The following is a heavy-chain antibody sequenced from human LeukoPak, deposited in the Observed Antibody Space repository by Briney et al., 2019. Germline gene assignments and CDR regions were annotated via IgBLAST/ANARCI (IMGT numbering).Heavy chain of an antibody. Sequence: SETLSLTCTVSGGSISSGDYYWSWIRQPPGKGLEWIGYIYYRGSTYYNPSLKSRLTISVDTSKNQFSLRLSSVTAADTTVYYCARGSWSSSIDYWGQGTLVTVSS. V-gene: IGHV4-30-4*01. CDR1: GGSISSGDYY. D-gene: IGHD6-6*01. J-gene: IGHJ4*02. CDR2: IYYRGST. CDR3: ARGSWSSSIDY.